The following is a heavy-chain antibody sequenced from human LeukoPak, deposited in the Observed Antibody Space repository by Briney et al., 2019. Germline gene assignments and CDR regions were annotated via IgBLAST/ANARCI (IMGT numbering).Heavy chain of an antibody. V-gene: IGHV3-30*18. Sequence: GGSLRLSCAASGFTFSSYGMHWVRRAPGKGLEWVAVISYDGSNKYYADSVKGRFTISRDNSKNTLYLQMNSLRAEDTAVYYCAKDGPSPYYYYGMDVWGQGTTVTVSS. CDR1: GFTFSSYG. CDR2: ISYDGSNK. CDR3: AKDGPSPYYYYGMDV. J-gene: IGHJ6*02.